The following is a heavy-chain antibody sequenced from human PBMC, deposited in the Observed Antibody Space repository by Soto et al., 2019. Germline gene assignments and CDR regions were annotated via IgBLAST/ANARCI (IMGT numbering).Heavy chain of an antibody. V-gene: IGHV3-48*02. D-gene: IGHD3-22*01. CDR1: GFTFSSYS. CDR2: ISSSSSTI. J-gene: IGHJ6*02. Sequence: GGSLRLSCAASGFTFSSYSMNWVRQAPGKGLEWVSYISSSSSTIYYADSVKGRFTISRDNAKNSLYLQMNSLRDEDTAVYYCARLLDYYDSSGYDLYGMDVWGQGTTVTVSS. CDR3: ARLLDYYDSSGYDLYGMDV.